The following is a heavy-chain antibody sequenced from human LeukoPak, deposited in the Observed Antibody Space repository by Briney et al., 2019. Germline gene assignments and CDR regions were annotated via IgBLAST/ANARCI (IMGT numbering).Heavy chain of an antibody. CDR3: ARAPYSSGWRFDY. V-gene: IGHV1-69*04. Sequence: ASVKVSCKASGGTFSSYAISWVRQAPGQGLEWMGRIIPILGIANYAQKFQGRVTITADKSTSTAYMELSSLRSEDTAVYYCARAPYSSGWRFDYWGQGTLVTVSS. J-gene: IGHJ4*02. D-gene: IGHD6-19*01. CDR2: IIPILGIA. CDR1: GGTFSSYA.